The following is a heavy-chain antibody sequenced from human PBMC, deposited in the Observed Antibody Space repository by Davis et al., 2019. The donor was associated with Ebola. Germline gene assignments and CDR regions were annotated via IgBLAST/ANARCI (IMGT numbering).Heavy chain of an antibody. V-gene: IGHV1-58*01. CDR3: ATENEMSTTGDAFDI. CDR1: GFTFSNSA. J-gene: IGHJ3*02. D-gene: IGHD5-24*01. Sequence: SVKVSCKASGFTFSNSAVQWVRQARGQRLEWMGWILVGSGNTNYAQKFQERVTITRDMPTSTAYMELISLRSEDTAIYYCATENEMSTTGDAFDIWGQGTLLTVSP. CDR2: ILVGSGNT.